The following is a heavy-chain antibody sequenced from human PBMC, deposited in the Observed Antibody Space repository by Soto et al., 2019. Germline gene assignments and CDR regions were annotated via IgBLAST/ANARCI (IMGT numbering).Heavy chain of an antibody. CDR2: ISSSSSTI. V-gene: IGHV3-48*02. J-gene: IGHJ6*02. CDR3: ARDFCSSTSCYGNPVDV. D-gene: IGHD2-2*01. CDR1: GFTFSSYS. Sequence: EVQLVESGGGLVQPGGSLRLSCAASGFTFSSYSMNWVRQAPGNGLEWVSYISSSSSTIYYADSVKGRFTISRDNAKNSLYLQMNSLRDEDTAVYYCARDFCSSTSCYGNPVDVWGQGTTVTVSS.